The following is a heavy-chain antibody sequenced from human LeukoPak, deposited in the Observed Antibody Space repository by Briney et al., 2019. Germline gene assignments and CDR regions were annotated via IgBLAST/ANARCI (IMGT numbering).Heavy chain of an antibody. V-gene: IGHV4-4*07. CDR1: GGSISSYY. CDR2: IYTSGST. D-gene: IGHD6-13*01. Sequence: PSETLSLTCTVSGGSISSYYWSWIRQPAGKGLEWIGRIYTSGSTNYNPSLKSRVTISVDTSKNQFSLKLSSVTAADTAVYYCGAIAAAGTVDYWGQGTLVTVSS. J-gene: IGHJ4*02. CDR3: GAIAAAGTVDY.